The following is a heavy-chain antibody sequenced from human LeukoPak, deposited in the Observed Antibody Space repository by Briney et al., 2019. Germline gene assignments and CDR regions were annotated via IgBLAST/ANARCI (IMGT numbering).Heavy chain of an antibody. CDR1: GGSFSGYY. V-gene: IGHV4-34*01. D-gene: IGHD3-22*01. CDR2: INHSGST. CDR3: ARLYYAHRRVYYYYMDV. Sequence: SETLSLTCAVYGGSFSGYYWSWIRQPPGKGLEWIGEINHSGSTNYNPSLKGRVTISVDTSKNQFSLKLSSVTAADTAVYYRARLYYAHRRVYYYYMDVWGKGTTVTISS. J-gene: IGHJ6*03.